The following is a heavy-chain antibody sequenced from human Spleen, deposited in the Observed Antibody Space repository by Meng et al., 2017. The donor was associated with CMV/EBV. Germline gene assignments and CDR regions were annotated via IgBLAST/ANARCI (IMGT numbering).Heavy chain of an antibody. CDR3: ARDKEFGYSSSFGAFDI. V-gene: IGHV3-30*04. CDR2: ISYDGSNK. D-gene: IGHD6-13*01. CDR1: GFTFSSYA. Sequence: GESLKIPCAASGFTFSSYAMHWVRQAPGKGLEWVAVISYDGSNKYYADSVKGRFTISRDNSKNTLYLQMNSLRAEDTAVYYCARDKEFGYSSSFGAFDIWGQGTMVTVSS. J-gene: IGHJ3*02.